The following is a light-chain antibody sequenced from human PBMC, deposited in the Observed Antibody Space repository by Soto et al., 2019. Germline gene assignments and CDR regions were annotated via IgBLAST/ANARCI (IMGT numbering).Light chain of an antibody. CDR3: QQYGNSPWT. V-gene: IGKV3-20*01. Sequence: ENVLTQSPGTLSLSPGERATLSCRASQSVSSSFLAWYQQKPGQAPRLLIYGASSRATGIPDRFSGSGSGTDFTLTISRLEPEDFAVYYCQQYGNSPWTFGQGTKVEI. CDR2: GAS. CDR1: QSVSSSF. J-gene: IGKJ1*01.